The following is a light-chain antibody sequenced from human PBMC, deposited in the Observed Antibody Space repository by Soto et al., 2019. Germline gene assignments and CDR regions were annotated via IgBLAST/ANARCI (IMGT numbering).Light chain of an antibody. CDR2: WAS. CDR3: QQHSCPPTT. J-gene: IGKJ1*01. V-gene: IGKV4-1*01. CDR1: QSVLYSSNNENY. Sequence: DTLWSRSLYGLSVYLHARATINCTSSQSVLYSSNNENYLAWYQQKPGQPPKLLIYWASTRESGVPDRFSGSGSGTDFTLTISSLQAEDVAVYCCQQHSCPPTTFGQGTKVDIK.